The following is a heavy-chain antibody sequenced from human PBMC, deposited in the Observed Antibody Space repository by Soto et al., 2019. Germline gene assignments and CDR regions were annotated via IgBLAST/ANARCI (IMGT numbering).Heavy chain of an antibody. J-gene: IGHJ4*02. CDR2: ISGSSSTI. CDR1: GFTLSDYY. CDR3: ARDIRGAY. D-gene: IGHD3-10*01. V-gene: IGHV3-11*01. Sequence: GGSLRLSCAASGFTLSDYYMTWIRQVPGKGLEWVSYISGSSSTIYYADSVKGRFTISRDNAKNSLYLQMNSLRAEDTAVYYCARDIRGAYWGQGTLVTVSS.